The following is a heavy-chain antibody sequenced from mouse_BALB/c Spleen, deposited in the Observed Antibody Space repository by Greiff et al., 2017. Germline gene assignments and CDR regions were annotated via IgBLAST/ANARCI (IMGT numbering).Heavy chain of an antibody. CDR2: INPYNGGT. Sequence: EVKVVESGPELVKPGASMKISCKASGYSFTGYTMNWVKQSHGKNLEWIGLINPYNGGTSYNQKFKGKATLTVDKSSSTAYMELLSLTSEDSAVYYCARGNGNYPSFDYWGQGTTLTVSS. CDR1: GYSFTGYT. J-gene: IGHJ2*01. D-gene: IGHD2-1*01. CDR3: ARGNGNYPSFDY. V-gene: IGHV1-18*01.